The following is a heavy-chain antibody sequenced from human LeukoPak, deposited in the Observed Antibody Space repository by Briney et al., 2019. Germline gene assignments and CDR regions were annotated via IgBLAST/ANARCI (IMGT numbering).Heavy chain of an antibody. CDR2: ISSSGSTI. V-gene: IGHV3-48*04. J-gene: IGHJ4*02. CDR3: ARGGYYDSSGYYYPKYYFDY. CDR1: VFISKNYG. Sequence: PGGSLRLSSAASVFISKNYGTQCVRQAPRKGQEWVLYISSSGSTIYYADSVKGRFTISIDNAKNSLYLQMNSLRAEDTAVYYCARGGYYDSSGYYYPKYYFDYWGQGTLVTVSS. D-gene: IGHD3-22*01.